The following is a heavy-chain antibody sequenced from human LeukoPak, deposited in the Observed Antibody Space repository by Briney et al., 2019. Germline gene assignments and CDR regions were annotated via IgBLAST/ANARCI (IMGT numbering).Heavy chain of an antibody. V-gene: IGHV3-48*01. CDR3: ARDYVYAFDY. J-gene: IGHJ4*02. D-gene: IGHD2/OR15-2a*01. CDR1: GFSFSSYC. Sequence: GGSLRLSCAASGFSFSSYCINWVRQAPGKGLEWVSYISGDGNAKHYTDSVKGRFTISRDNAKNALYLQMNSLRAEDTAVYFCARDYVYAFDYWGQGTLVTVSS. CDR2: ISGDGNAK.